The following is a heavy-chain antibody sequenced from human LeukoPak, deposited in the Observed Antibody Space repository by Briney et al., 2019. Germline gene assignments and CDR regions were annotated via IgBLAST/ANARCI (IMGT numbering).Heavy chain of an antibody. Sequence: GASVKVSCKASGYTFTSYYMHWVRQAPGQGLEWMGIINPSGGSTSYAQKFQGRVTMTRDTSTSTVYMELSSLRSEDTAVYYCATSGGGAVAGLWYFDLWGRGTLVTVAS. D-gene: IGHD6-19*01. V-gene: IGHV1-46*01. CDR3: ATSGGGAVAGLWYFDL. CDR2: INPSGGST. J-gene: IGHJ2*01. CDR1: GYTFTSYY.